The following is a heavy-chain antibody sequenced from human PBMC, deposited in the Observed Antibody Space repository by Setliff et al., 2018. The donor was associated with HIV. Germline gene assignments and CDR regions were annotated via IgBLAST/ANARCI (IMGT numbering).Heavy chain of an antibody. CDR3: AREYYYGSGSSFDP. D-gene: IGHD3-10*01. J-gene: IGHJ5*02. V-gene: IGHV4-34*01. CDR1: GGSFSGYF. Sequence: SETLSLACAVYGGSFSGYFWNWIRQPPGKGLEWIGAINHYGGTNYNPSLKSRVTMSVDTSKNQFSLRLSSVTAADTAVYYCAREYYYGSGSSFDPWGQGTLVTVSS. CDR2: INHYGGT.